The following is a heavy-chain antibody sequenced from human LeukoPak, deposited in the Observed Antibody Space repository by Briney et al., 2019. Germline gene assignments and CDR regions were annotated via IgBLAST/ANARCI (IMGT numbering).Heavy chain of an antibody. Sequence: GASVKVSCKASGYTLTSYYMLWVRQAPGQGLEWMGRIDPSGGSTSYAQKFQGRVTMTRDTSTSTVYMELSSLRSEDTAVYYCARNSGSGFDYWGQGTLVTVSS. V-gene: IGHV1-46*01. J-gene: IGHJ4*02. CDR3: ARNSGSGFDY. CDR1: GYTLTSYY. D-gene: IGHD2-15*01. CDR2: IDPSGGST.